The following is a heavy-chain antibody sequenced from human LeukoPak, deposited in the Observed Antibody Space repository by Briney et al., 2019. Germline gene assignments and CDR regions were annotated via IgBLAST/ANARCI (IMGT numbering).Heavy chain of an antibody. CDR2: IYYSGST. V-gene: IGHV4-31*03. CDR1: GGSISSGDYY. D-gene: IGHD3-10*01. Sequence: SETLSLTCTVSGGSISSGDYYWSWIRQHPGKGLEWIGYIYYSGSTYYNPSLKGRVTISVDTSKNQFSLKLSSVTAADTAVYYCASGGAYYYGSGTTFDIWGQGTMVTVSS. J-gene: IGHJ3*02. CDR3: ASGGAYYYGSGTTFDI.